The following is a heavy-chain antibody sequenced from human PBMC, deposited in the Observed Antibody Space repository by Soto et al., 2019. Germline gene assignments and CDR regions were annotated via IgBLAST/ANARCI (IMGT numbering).Heavy chain of an antibody. CDR1: GFTFSSYA. J-gene: IGHJ4*02. V-gene: IGHV3-23*01. Sequence: GGSLRLSCGASGFTFSSYAMSWVRQAPGKGLEWVSSISGRGDSTYYADSLKGRFTISRDNSRNTLYLQMNSLRAEDTAVYYCAKGGGPTPFEYWGQGILVTV. CDR2: ISGRGDST. D-gene: IGHD2-15*01. CDR3: AKGGGPTPFEY.